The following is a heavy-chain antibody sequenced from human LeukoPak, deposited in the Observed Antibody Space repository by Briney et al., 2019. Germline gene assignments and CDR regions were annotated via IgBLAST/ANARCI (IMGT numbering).Heavy chain of an antibody. CDR3: ARGGCSSTSCYLFDY. CDR1: GFTFSSYS. J-gene: IGHJ4*02. V-gene: IGHV3-21*01. D-gene: IGHD2-2*01. Sequence: GGSLRLSCAASGFTFSSYSMNWVRQAPGKGLEWVSSISSSSSYIYYADSVKGRFTISRDDAKNSLYLQMNSLRAEDTAVYYCARGGCSSTSCYLFDYWGQGTLVTVSS. CDR2: ISSSSSYI.